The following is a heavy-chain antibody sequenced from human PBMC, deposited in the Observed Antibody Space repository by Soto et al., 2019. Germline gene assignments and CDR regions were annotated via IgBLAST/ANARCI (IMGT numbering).Heavy chain of an antibody. J-gene: IGHJ4*02. Sequence: ASVKVSCKASGYTFTSYGISWVRQAPGQGLEWMGWISAYNGNTNYAQKLQGRVTMTTDTSTSTAYMELRSLRSYDTAVYYCARDRGSSSWLYFDYWGQGTLVTVSS. CDR2: ISAYNGNT. CDR3: ARDRGSSSWLYFDY. CDR1: GYTFTSYG. V-gene: IGHV1-18*01. D-gene: IGHD6-13*01.